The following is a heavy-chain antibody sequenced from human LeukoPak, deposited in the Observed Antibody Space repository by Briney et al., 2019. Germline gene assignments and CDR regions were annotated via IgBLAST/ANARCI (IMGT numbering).Heavy chain of an antibody. J-gene: IGHJ5*02. CDR1: GFTFSSFG. CDR2: IWYDASDR. D-gene: IGHD5-24*01. Sequence: GGSLTLSCAASGFTFSSFGMHWVRQAPGKGLEWVAVIWYDASDRYYADSVKGRFTISRDNSKNTLFLQMNSLRDDDTAVYYCVRGVGVSRFNYFDPWGQGTLVVVSS. V-gene: IGHV3-33*01. CDR3: VRGVGVSRFNYFDP.